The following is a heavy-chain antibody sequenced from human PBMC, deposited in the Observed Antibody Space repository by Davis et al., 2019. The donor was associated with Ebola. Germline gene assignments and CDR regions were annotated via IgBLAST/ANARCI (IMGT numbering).Heavy chain of an antibody. Sequence: MPSETLSLTCAVSGGSISSSNWWRWVRPPPGKGLAWIGEIYHSVSTNYNPSLKSRVTISVDKSKNQFSLKLSSVTAADTAVYYCAREIAVAYYFDYWGQGTLVTVSS. CDR1: GGSISSSNW. D-gene: IGHD6-19*01. J-gene: IGHJ4*02. CDR3: AREIAVAYYFDY. CDR2: IYHSVST. V-gene: IGHV4-4*02.